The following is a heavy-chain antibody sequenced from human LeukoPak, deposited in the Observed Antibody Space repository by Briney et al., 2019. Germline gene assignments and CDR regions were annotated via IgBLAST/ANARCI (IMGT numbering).Heavy chain of an antibody. J-gene: IGHJ4*02. CDR1: GFTFDDYA. Sequence: AGGSLRLSCAASGFTFDDYAMHWVRQAPGKGLEWVSGISWNSGSIGYADSVKGRFTISRDNAKNSLYLQMNSLRAEDTAFYYCAKDYISRGSGTNFLDHWGQGTLVTVSS. CDR3: AKDYISRGSGTNFLDH. CDR2: ISWNSGSI. D-gene: IGHD3-10*01. V-gene: IGHV3-9*01.